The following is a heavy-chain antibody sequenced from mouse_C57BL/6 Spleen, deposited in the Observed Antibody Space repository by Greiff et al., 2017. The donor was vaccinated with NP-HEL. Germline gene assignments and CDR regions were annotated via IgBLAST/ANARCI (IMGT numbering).Heavy chain of an antibody. CDR3: ARRGDGAYYYAMDY. J-gene: IGHJ4*01. Sequence: VQLQESGPGLVQPSQSLSITCTVSGFSLTSYGVHWVRQSPGKGLEWLGVIWSGGSTDYNAAFISRLSISKDNSKSQVFFKMNSLQADDTAIYYCARRGDGAYYYAMDYWGQGTSVTVSS. CDR2: IWSGGST. CDR1: GFSLTSYG. V-gene: IGHV2-2*01.